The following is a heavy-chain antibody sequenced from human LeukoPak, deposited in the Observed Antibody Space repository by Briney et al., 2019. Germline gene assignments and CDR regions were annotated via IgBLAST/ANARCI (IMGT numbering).Heavy chain of an antibody. CDR1: GGTFSSYT. J-gene: IGHJ4*02. D-gene: IGHD6-13*01. Sequence: GASVKVSXKASGGTFSSYTISWVRQAPGQGLEWMGRIIPILGIANYALKFQGRVTITADKSTSTAYMELSSLRSEDTAVYYCARGHKYSSSWHYYFDYWGQGTLVTVSS. V-gene: IGHV1-69*02. CDR2: IIPILGIA. CDR3: ARGHKYSSSWHYYFDY.